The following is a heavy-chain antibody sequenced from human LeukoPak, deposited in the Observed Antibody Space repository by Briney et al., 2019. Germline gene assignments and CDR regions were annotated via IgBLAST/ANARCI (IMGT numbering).Heavy chain of an antibody. CDR1: GFTFSGYE. Sequence: GGSLRLSCTASGFTFSGYEMTWVRQAPGKGREGMSYIRVNGGAMHYADSVRGRFTTSRDDAKNSLYLHMNSLRVEDTAIYYCARKTDRLGAVGRDRYFDLWGRGTLITVSS. J-gene: IGHJ2*01. CDR2: IRVNGGAM. V-gene: IGHV3-48*03. CDR3: ARKTDRLGAVGRDRYFDL. D-gene: IGHD6-13*01.